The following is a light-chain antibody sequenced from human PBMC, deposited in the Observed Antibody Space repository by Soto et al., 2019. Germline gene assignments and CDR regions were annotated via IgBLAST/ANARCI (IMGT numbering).Light chain of an antibody. CDR2: GAS. V-gene: IGKV3-20*01. Sequence: EILMTQSPATLSVSPGERATLSCRASQSIGNNLAWHQQKPGQAPRLLIYGASSRATGIPDRFSGSGSGTDFTLTISRLEPEDFAVYYCQQYGSSPRTFGQGTKVDIK. CDR1: QSIGNN. CDR3: QQYGSSPRT. J-gene: IGKJ1*01.